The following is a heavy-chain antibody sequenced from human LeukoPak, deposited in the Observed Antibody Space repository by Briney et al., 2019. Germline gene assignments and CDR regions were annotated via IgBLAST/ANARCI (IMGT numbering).Heavy chain of an antibody. CDR2: IIPIFGTA. CDR1: GGTFSSYA. CDR3: ARAYCSGGSCYIADWFDP. V-gene: IGHV1-69*13. D-gene: IGHD2-15*01. J-gene: IGHJ5*02. Sequence: ASVKVSCKASGGTFSSYAISWVRQAPGQGLEWMGGIIPIFGTANYAQKFQGRVTITADESTSTAYMELSSLRSEDTAVYYCARAYCSGGSCYIADWFDPWGQGTLVTVSS.